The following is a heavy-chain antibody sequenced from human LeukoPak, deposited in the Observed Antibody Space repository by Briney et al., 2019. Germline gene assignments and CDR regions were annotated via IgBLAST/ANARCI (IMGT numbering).Heavy chain of an antibody. CDR1: GGSFSGYY. CDR2: INHSGST. D-gene: IGHD3-3*01. J-gene: IGHJ4*02. Sequence: PSETLSLTCAVYGGSFSGYYWSWIRQPPGKGLEWIGEINHSGSTNYNPSLKSRVTISVDTSKNQFSLKLSSVTAADTAVYYCARGRDFWSGYLGYWGQGTLVTVSS. CDR3: ARGRDFWSGYLGY. V-gene: IGHV4-34*01.